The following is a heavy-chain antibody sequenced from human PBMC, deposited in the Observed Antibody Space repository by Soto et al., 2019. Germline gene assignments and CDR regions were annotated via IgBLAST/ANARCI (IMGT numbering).Heavy chain of an antibody. CDR2: ISGSGGSS. D-gene: IGHD6-13*01. Sequence: EVHLLESGGALEHPGGSLRLSCAASGFAFRTYAMTWVRQAPGKGLEWVSVISGSGGSSYYAASVKGRFTISRDNSKNMLYLQMNGMKTEDTALYYCAKVTKRAAAGRYEYYKYGMDVWGQGTTVTVSS. V-gene: IGHV3-23*01. CDR3: AKVTKRAAAGRYEYYKYGMDV. CDR1: GFAFRTYA. J-gene: IGHJ6*02.